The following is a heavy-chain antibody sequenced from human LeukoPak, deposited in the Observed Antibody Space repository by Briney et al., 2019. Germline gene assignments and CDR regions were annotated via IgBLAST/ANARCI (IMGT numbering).Heavy chain of an antibody. V-gene: IGHV3-48*01. J-gene: IGHJ4*02. D-gene: IGHD1-1*01. CDR2: ISSSSGTT. CDR1: GFTFSSYS. Sequence: SGGSLRLSCAASGFTFSSYSMYWVRQAPGKGLEWISYISSSSGTTYYADSVKGRFTISRDNARSSLYLQMNSVRVEDTAVYYRARPLTTNWYPGFDYWGQGTLVTVSS. CDR3: ARPLTTNWYPGFDY.